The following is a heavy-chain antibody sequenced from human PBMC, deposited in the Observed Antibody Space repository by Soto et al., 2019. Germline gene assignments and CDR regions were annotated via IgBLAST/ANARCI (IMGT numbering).Heavy chain of an antibody. CDR3: ARTRKDYDISNRHYNSEGMDV. Sequence: GGSLKISFKCSGYSFTRYLIVLGLQMPGKGLDWVGIIYPGDSDTRYSPSFQGQVTISADKSISTAYMQWSSLKDSDTAMYYCARTRKDYDISNRHYNSEGMDVWGQGTTVTVSS. D-gene: IGHD3-9*01. CDR2: IYPGDSDT. CDR1: GYSFTRYL. J-gene: IGHJ6*02. V-gene: IGHV5-51*01.